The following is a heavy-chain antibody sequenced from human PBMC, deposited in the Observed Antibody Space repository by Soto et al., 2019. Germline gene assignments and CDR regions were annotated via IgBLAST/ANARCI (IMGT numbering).Heavy chain of an antibody. J-gene: IGHJ4*02. D-gene: IGHD4-17*01. CDR3: ASHDYGDNVQGPTGVVVAY. Sequence: QVQLQQWGAGLLKPSDTLSLTCAVYGGSFSGYYWSWIRQPPGKGLEWIGEINHSGSTNYNPSLKSPDTISVDTPKNQFSRELSSVTAEETAVYYCASHDYGDNVQGPTGVVVAYWGQGTLVTVSS. V-gene: IGHV4-34*01. CDR2: INHSGST. CDR1: GGSFSGYY.